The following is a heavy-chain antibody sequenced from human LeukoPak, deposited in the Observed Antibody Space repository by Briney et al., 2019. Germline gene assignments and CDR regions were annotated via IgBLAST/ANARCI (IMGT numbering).Heavy chain of an antibody. CDR3: AREWGLTFEP. D-gene: IGHD2-21*02. V-gene: IGHV3-64*01. Sequence: GGSLRLSCAASGFTFSSYAMHWVRQAPGKGLEYVSAISSNGGSTYYANSVKGRFTISRDNSKNTLYLQMGSLRAEDVAVYYCAREWGLTFEPWGQGTLVTVSS. CDR1: GFTFSSYA. J-gene: IGHJ5*02. CDR2: ISSNGGST.